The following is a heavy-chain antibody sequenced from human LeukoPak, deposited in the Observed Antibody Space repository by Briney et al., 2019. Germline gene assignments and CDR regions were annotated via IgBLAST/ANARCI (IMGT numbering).Heavy chain of an antibody. V-gene: IGHV1-2*02. CDR2: INPNSGGT. CDR3: AREDCSSTSCYTKALDI. Sequence: ASVKVSCKASGGTFSSYAISWVRQAPGQGLEWMGWINPNSGGTNYAQKFQGGVTMTRDTSISTAYMELSRLRSDDTAVYYCAREDCSSTSCYTKALDIWGQGTMVTVSS. J-gene: IGHJ3*02. D-gene: IGHD2-2*02. CDR1: GGTFSSYA.